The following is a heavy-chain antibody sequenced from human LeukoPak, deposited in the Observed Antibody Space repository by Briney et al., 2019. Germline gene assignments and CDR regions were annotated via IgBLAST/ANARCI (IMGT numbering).Heavy chain of an antibody. CDR3: ARRDGSGGWYLDY. CDR2: ITVSGSTK. D-gene: IGHD6-19*01. J-gene: IGHJ4*02. Sequence: GGSLRLSCAVSGVTFSSFEMNWVRQAPGQGLEWVSYITVSGSTKYYADSVKGRFTISRDNAKNSLYLQMNSLRAEDTAVYYCARRDGSGGWYLDYWGQGTLVTVSS. V-gene: IGHV3-48*03. CDR1: GVTFSSFE.